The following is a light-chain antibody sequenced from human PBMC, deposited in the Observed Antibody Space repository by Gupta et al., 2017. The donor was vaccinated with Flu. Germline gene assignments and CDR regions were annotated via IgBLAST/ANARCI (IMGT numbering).Light chain of an antibody. V-gene: IGKV1-27*01. J-gene: IGKJ4*01. CDR3: QKYNSAPPA. Sequence: QQKSGKRPKLLIYAASSTQSGVPPRFSASGFGTSFTLIITSLQPEDVATYYCQKYNSAPPAFGGGTKVEMK. CDR2: AAS.